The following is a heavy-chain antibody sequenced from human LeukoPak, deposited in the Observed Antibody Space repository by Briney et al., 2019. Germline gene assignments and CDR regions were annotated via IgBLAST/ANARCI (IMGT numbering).Heavy chain of an antibody. D-gene: IGHD5-12*01. J-gene: IGHJ6*02. V-gene: IGHV4-34*01. CDR1: GGSFSGYY. Sequence: PSEALSLTCAVYGGSFSGYYWSWIRQPPGKGLEWIGEINHSGSTNYNPSLESRVTISVDTSKNQFSLKLSSVTAADTAVYYCASRNYSGYDLGYCYYYGMDVWGQGTTVTVSS. CDR3: ASRNYSGYDLGYCYYYGMDV. CDR2: INHSGST.